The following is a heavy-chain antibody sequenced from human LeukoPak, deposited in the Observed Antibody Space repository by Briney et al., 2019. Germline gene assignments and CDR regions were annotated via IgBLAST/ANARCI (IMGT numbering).Heavy chain of an antibody. CDR2: IKEDGSEK. CDR1: GFLFSRYW. V-gene: IGHV3-7*01. CDR3: ARDSFETDIDY. Sequence: GGSLRLSCAASGFLFSRYWMSWVRQAPGKGMEWVANIKEDGSEKYYVESMKGRFTISRDNVKNSLYLQINSLRAEDTAVYYCARDSFETDIDYWGQGTLVTVSS. D-gene: IGHD1-14*01. J-gene: IGHJ4*02.